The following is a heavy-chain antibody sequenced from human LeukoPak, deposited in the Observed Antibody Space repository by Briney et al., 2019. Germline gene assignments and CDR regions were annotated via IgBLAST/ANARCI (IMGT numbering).Heavy chain of an antibody. D-gene: IGHD3-3*01. CDR1: GFTFSSYG. V-gene: IGHV3-30*03. CDR3: VRGSGYLYYYYYGMDV. CDR2: ISYDGSNK. J-gene: IGHJ6*02. Sequence: GGSLRLSCAASGFTFSSYGMHWVRQAPGKGLEWVAVISYDGSNKYYADSVKGRFTISRDNSKNTLYLQMYSLRAEDTAVYYCVRGSGYLYYYYYGMDVWGQGTTVTVSS.